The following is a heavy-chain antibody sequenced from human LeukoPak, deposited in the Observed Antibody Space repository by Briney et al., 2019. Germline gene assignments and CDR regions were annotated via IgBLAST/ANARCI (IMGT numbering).Heavy chain of an antibody. V-gene: IGHV3-20*04. CDR3: ARSLQQLVRPHDAFDI. CDR2: INWNGGST. J-gene: IGHJ3*02. Sequence: GGSLRLSCAASGFTFDDYGMSWVRQAPGKGLEWASGINWNGGSTGYADSVKGRFTISRDNAKNSLYLQMNSLRAEDTALYYCARSLQQLVRPHDAFDIWGQGTMVTVSS. CDR1: GFTFDDYG. D-gene: IGHD6-13*01.